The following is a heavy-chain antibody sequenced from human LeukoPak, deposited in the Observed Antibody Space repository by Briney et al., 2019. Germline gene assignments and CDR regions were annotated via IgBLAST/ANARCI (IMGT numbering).Heavy chain of an antibody. V-gene: IGHV3-23*01. CDR1: GFTFSSYA. Sequence: GGSLRLSCAASGFTFSSYAMSWVRQAPGKGLEWVSAISGSGGSTYYADSVKGRFTISRDNSKNTLYLQMNSLRAEDTAVYYCAKNGQITMATIVDYWGQGTLVAVSS. CDR3: AKNGQITMATIVDY. CDR2: ISGSGGST. D-gene: IGHD5-24*01. J-gene: IGHJ4*02.